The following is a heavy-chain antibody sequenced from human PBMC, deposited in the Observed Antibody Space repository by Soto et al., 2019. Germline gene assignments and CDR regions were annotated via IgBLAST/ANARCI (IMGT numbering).Heavy chain of an antibody. J-gene: IGHJ4*02. CDR3: ARDRGYDILTGYSPPGDY. CDR2: ISAYNGNT. D-gene: IGHD3-9*01. V-gene: IGHV1-18*01. CDR1: GYTFTSYG. Sequence: QVQLVQSGAEVKKPGASVKVSCKASGYTFTSYGISWVRQAPGQGLEWMGWISAYNGNTNYAQKLQGRVTMTTDTATSTAYMELRSLRSDDTAVYYCARDRGYDILTGYSPPGDYWGQGTLVTVSS.